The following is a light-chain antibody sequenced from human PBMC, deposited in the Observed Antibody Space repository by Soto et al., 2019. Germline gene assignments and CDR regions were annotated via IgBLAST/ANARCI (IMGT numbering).Light chain of an antibody. CDR3: SSYRSRSTVV. CDR2: DVG. V-gene: IGLV2-14*03. J-gene: IGLJ2*01. Sequence: QSALTQPASVSGSPGQSITISCTGTSNDVGGYNYVSWYQHHPGKAPKLMIYDVGNRPSGVSNRFSGSKSGNTASLTISGLQAEDEADYYCSSYRSRSTVVFGGGTKVTVL. CDR1: SNDVGGYNY.